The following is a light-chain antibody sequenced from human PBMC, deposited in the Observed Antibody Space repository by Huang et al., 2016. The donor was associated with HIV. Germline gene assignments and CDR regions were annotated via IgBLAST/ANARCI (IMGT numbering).Light chain of an antibody. CDR3: QQYNSWLGT. CDR2: GAS. V-gene: IGKV3-15*01. J-gene: IGKJ2*01. CDR1: QSVGSN. Sequence: EIVMTQSPATLSVSPGESATLSCRASQSVGSNLAGYQQKPGQAPRLLIYGASTRATDIPARFSGSGSGTEFTLTISSLQSEDFAVYYCQQYNSWLGTFGQGTKLEIK.